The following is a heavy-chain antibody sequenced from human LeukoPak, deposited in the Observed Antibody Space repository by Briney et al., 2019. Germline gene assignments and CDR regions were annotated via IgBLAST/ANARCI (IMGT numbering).Heavy chain of an antibody. J-gene: IGHJ1*01. V-gene: IGHV3-7*01. CDR3: AREVYCSSTSCYTGYFQH. Sequence: GGSLRLSCVASGFTFSNYWMSWVRQAPGKGLEWVANIKQTGSEKYYVDSVKGRFTISRDNAKNSLYLQMNSLRAEDTAAYYCAREVYCSSTSCYTGYFQHWGQGTLVTVSS. D-gene: IGHD2-2*02. CDR2: IKQTGSEK. CDR1: GFTFSNYW.